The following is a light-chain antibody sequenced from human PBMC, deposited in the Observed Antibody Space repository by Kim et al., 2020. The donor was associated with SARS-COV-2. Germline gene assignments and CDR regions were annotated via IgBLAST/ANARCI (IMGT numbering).Light chain of an antibody. CDR2: QDS. J-gene: IGLJ2*01. CDR3: QAWDSSTVV. Sequence: VSQGQTATITCSGDKLGDKYACWYQQKPGQSPVLVIYQDSKRPSGIPERFSGSNSGNTATLTISGTQAMDEADYYCQAWDSSTVVFGGGTQLTVL. V-gene: IGLV3-1*01. CDR1: KLGDKY.